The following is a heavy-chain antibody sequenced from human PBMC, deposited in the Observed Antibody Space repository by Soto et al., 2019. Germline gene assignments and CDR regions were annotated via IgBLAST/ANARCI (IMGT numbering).Heavy chain of an antibody. V-gene: IGHV4-59*12. CDR2: IYYSGTT. CDR3: ARSSTSANYFDY. Sequence: SETLSLTCTVSGGSISPYYWSWIRQPPGKGLEWVGYIYYSGTTSYNPSLKSRVTISVDTSKSQFSLRLSSVTAADTAVYYCARSSTSANYFDYWGQGTLVTVS. D-gene: IGHD2-2*01. J-gene: IGHJ4*02. CDR1: GGSISPYY.